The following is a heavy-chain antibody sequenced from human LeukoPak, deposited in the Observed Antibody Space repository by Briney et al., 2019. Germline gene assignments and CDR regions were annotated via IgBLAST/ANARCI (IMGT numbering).Heavy chain of an antibody. V-gene: IGHV3-7*01. CDR3: ASAWGNWNYLDY. D-gene: IGHD1-20*01. CDR1: GFSFSSYW. Sequence: PGGSLRLSCEASGFSFSSYWMSWVRQAPGQGLEWVANIKQDGSEKYYVDSVKGRFTISRDNAKNSLYLQMNSLRDEDTAVYYCASAWGNWNYLDYWGQGTLVTVSS. CDR2: IKQDGSEK. J-gene: IGHJ4*02.